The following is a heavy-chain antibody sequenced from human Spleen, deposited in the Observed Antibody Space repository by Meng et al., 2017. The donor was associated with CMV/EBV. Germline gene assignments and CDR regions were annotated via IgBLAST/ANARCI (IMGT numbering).Heavy chain of an antibody. V-gene: IGHV1-2*02. D-gene: IGHD2-2*02. CDR3: ARELVVPAAIPYYYGMDV. Sequence: TCAGYYMHWLRQAAGQGLEWMGWINPNSGGTNYAQKFQGRVTMTRDTSISTAYMELSRLRSDDTAVYYCARELVVPAAIPYYYGMDVWGQGTTVTVSS. CDR1: TCAGYY. J-gene: IGHJ6*02. CDR2: INPNSGGT.